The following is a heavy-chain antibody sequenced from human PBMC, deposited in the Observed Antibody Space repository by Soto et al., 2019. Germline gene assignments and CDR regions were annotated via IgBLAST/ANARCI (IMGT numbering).Heavy chain of an antibody. V-gene: IGHV3-23*01. CDR3: AKLGSSSWSPHYYFDY. CDR1: GFTFYNYA. J-gene: IGHJ4*02. Sequence: GGSLRLSCAASGFTFYNYAMGWVRQAPGKGLEWVSAITGSGSNTYYVDSVKGRFTISRDNSENTLYLQMNSLRAEDTAIYYCAKLGSSSWSPHYYFDYWGQGTLVTVSS. CDR2: ITGSGSNT. D-gene: IGHD2-2*01.